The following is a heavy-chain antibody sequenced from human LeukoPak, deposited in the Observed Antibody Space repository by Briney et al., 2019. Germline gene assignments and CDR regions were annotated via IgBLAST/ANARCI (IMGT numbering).Heavy chain of an antibody. CDR2: ISSSGSTI. CDR1: GFTFSSYE. D-gene: IGHD6-19*01. CDR3: ARDVRSSGWYERAFDI. Sequence: GGSLRLSCAASGFTFSSYEMNWVRQAPGKGLEWVSYISSSGSTIYYADSVKGRFTISRDNSKNTLYLQMNSLRAEDTAVYYCARDVRSSGWYERAFDIWGQGTMVTVSS. J-gene: IGHJ3*02. V-gene: IGHV3-48*03.